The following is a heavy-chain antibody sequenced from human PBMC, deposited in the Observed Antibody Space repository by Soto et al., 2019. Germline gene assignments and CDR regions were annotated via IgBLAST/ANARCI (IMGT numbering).Heavy chain of an antibody. J-gene: IGHJ3*02. Sequence: QVHLVQSGPEVKKPGASVKVSCKASGYTFNTYGITWVRQAPGQGLEWMAWINAYNGNRIYAQNFQGRVTVTTDTSTTAASMSLMSLTSADTAVYFSARDRDRVADIWGLWTMVTVSS. V-gene: IGHV1-18*01. CDR1: GYTFNTYG. D-gene: IGHD2-15*01. CDR2: INAYNGNR. CDR3: ARDRDRVADI.